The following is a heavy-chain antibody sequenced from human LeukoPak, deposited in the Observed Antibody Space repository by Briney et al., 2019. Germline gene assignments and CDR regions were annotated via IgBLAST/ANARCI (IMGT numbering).Heavy chain of an antibody. D-gene: IGHD3-3*01. CDR1: GGSISSYY. J-gene: IGHJ4*02. V-gene: IGHV4-4*07. CDR3: ARDARGWSGFDY. CDR2: IYTTGNT. Sequence: SETLSLTCSVSGGSISSYYWSWIRQPAGKGREWIGRIYTTGNTDYNPSLKSRVTMSVDRSKNQFSLNLSSVTAADTAVYYCARDARGWSGFDYWGQGTLVTVSS.